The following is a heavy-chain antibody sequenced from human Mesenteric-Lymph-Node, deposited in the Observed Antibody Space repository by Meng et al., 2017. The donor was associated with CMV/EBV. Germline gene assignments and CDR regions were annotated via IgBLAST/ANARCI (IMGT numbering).Heavy chain of an antibody. CDR2: INWNGGGT. V-gene: IGHV3-20*04. CDR1: GFTFDDSG. D-gene: IGHD6-6*01. J-gene: IGHJ6*02. Sequence: GESLKISCAASGFTFDDSGMSWVRQAPGKGLEWVSGINWNGGGTGYADSVKGRFTISRDSAKNSLYLQMNSLRAEDTALYYCAKDLAVSSSPYYYYGMDVWGQGTTVTVSS. CDR3: AKDLAVSSSPYYYYGMDV.